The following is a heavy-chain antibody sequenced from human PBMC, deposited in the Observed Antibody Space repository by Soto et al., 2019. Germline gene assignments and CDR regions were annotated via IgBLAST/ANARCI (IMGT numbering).Heavy chain of an antibody. CDR2: IYYSGST. J-gene: IGHJ4*02. Sequence: PSETLSLTCTVSGGSVNSGSYYWSWIRQPPGKGLEWIGYIYYSGSTNYNPSLKSRVTISVDTSKNQFSLRLSSVTAADTAVYYCARDNSYGAPFDYWGQGTLVTVSS. V-gene: IGHV4-61*01. CDR3: ARDNSYGAPFDY. D-gene: IGHD5-18*01. CDR1: GGSVNSGSYY.